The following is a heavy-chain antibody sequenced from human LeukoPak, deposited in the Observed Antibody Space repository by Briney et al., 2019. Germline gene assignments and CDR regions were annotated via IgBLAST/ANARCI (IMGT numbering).Heavy chain of an antibody. D-gene: IGHD6-19*01. J-gene: IGHJ4*02. Sequence: GASVKVSCKVSGYTLTELSMHWVRQAPGKGLEWMGGFDPEDGETIYAQKFQGRVTMTEDTSTDTAYMELGSLRSEDTAVYYCATASRSGWPYFDYWGQGTLVTVSS. CDR3: ATASRSGWPYFDY. V-gene: IGHV1-24*01. CDR1: GYTLTELS. CDR2: FDPEDGET.